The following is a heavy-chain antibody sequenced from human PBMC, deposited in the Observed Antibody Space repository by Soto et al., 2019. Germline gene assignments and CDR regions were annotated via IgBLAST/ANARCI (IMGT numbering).Heavy chain of an antibody. J-gene: IGHJ4*02. CDR3: ARERGSGWTFDY. CDR2: IWYDGSNK. Sequence: PGGSLRLSCAASGFTFSRYVMEWVCQTPGKGLEWVAVIWYDGSNKYYADSVKGRFTISRDNVQNSLYLQMHSLRAEDTAVYYCARERGSGWTFDYWGQGTLVTVSS. CDR1: GFTFSRYV. V-gene: IGHV3-33*07. D-gene: IGHD6-19*01.